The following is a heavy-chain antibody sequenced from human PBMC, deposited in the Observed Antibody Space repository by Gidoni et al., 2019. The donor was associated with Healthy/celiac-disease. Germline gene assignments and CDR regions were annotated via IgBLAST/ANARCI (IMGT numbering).Heavy chain of an antibody. V-gene: IGHV3-30-3*01. Sequence: QVQLVESGGGVVQPGRSLRLSCAASGFTFSSYAMHWVRQAPGKGLEWVAVISYDGSNKYYADSVKGRFTISRDNSKNTLYLQMNSLRAEDTAVYYCARDATDILTGYYIGYWGQGTLVTVSS. D-gene: IGHD3-9*01. J-gene: IGHJ4*02. CDR1: GFTFSSYA. CDR2: ISYDGSNK. CDR3: ARDATDILTGYYIGY.